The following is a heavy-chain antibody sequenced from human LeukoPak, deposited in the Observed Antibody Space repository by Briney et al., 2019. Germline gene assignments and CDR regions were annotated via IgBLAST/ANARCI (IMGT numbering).Heavy chain of an antibody. CDR3: VRVDHSLGKTYFDY. J-gene: IGHJ4*02. Sequence: GGSLRLSCTVSGFTFSSYSLNWVRQAPGKGLEWVSSISSGSSFMYYADSVKGRFTISRDNAKNALYLQMNSLRAEDTAVYYCVRVDHSLGKTYFDYWGQGTLVIVSS. CDR2: ISSGSSFM. CDR1: GFTFSSYS. D-gene: IGHD2-21*01. V-gene: IGHV3-21*01.